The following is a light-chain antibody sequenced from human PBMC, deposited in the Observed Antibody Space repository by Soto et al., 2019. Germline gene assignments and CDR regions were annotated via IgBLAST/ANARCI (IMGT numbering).Light chain of an antibody. Sequence: DIQVTQSPPTLSASVGDRVTITCRASQTISTWMAWYQQKPGKAPKLLVYDASTLQSGVASRLSGSGSGTEFTLIISGLQPDDSATYYCQQYTNTNNPWMFGQGTKV. J-gene: IGKJ1*01. CDR1: QTISTW. CDR2: DAS. V-gene: IGKV1-5*01. CDR3: QQYTNTNNPWM.